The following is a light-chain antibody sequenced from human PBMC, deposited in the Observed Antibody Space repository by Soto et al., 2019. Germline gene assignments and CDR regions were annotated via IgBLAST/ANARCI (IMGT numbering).Light chain of an antibody. J-gene: IGKJ5*01. CDR2: DAS. CDR1: QSISYS. Sequence: EIVLTQAPATLSLSPGERPTLSCRASQSISYSLAWYQQKPGQAPXXLXXDASSRVTGVPARFSGSGSETDFTLTISSLQPEDFAVYYCQQRGNWHPPISFGQGTRLEI. V-gene: IGKV3-11*01. CDR3: QQRGNWHPPIS.